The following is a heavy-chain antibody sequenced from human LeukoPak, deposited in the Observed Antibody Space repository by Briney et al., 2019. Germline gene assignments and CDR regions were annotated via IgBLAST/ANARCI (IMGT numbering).Heavy chain of an antibody. V-gene: IGHV3-21*01. CDR1: GFTFSGYS. Sequence: GGSLRLSCTTSGFTFSGYSMNWIRQAPGKGLEWVSSFGTRSTSIYHAGSVKGRFAISRDNAKNSLYLQMNSLRAEDTALYYCAREVSEGFDFWGQGTLVTVSS. CDR2: FGTRSTSI. D-gene: IGHD3-22*01. CDR3: AREVSEGFDF. J-gene: IGHJ4*02.